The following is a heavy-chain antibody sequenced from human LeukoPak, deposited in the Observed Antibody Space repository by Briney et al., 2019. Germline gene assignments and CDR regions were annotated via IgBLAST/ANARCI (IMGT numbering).Heavy chain of an antibody. CDR1: GYSFTDDG. Sequence: ASVKVSCRASGYSFTDDGISWVRQAPGQGLEWMGWISPYNGNTQYADKFQGRVTVTAEISTTTAYLELSSLRSEDTAVYYCALGGSGSYHDYWGQGTLVTVSS. D-gene: IGHD3-10*01. V-gene: IGHV1-18*01. CDR3: ALGGSGSYHDY. CDR2: ISPYNGNT. J-gene: IGHJ4*02.